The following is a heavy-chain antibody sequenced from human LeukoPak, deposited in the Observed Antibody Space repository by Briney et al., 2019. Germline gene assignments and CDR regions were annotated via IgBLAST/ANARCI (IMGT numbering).Heavy chain of an antibody. CDR1: GGSISSGGYS. Sequence: PSETLSLTCAVSGGSISSGGYSWSWIRQPPGKGLEWIGYIYYSGSTYYNPSLKSRVTISVDTSKNQFSLKLSSVTAADTAVYYCAREGGSSFDYWGQGTLVTVSS. CDR3: AREGGSSFDY. J-gene: IGHJ4*02. D-gene: IGHD3-10*01. CDR2: IYYSGST. V-gene: IGHV4-30-4*07.